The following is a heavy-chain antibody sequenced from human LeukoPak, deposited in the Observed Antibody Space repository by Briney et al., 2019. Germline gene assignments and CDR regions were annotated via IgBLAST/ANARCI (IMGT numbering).Heavy chain of an antibody. CDR2: ISGSGGST. CDR3: AKDRVSSGWPYYFDY. J-gene: IGHJ4*02. Sequence: GGSLGLSCAASGFTFSSYAMSWVRQAPGKGLEWVSAISGSGGSTYYADSVKGRFTISRDNSKNTLYLQMNSLRAEDTAVYYCAKDRVSSGWPYYFDYWGQGTLVTVSS. CDR1: GFTFSSYA. V-gene: IGHV3-23*01. D-gene: IGHD6-19*01.